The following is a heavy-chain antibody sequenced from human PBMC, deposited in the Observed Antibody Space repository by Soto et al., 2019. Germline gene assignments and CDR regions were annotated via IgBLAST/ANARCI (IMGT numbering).Heavy chain of an antibody. CDR1: GASISSRSSY. CDR3: ATTRGIAVGGSFDH. Sequence: PSETLSLTCIVSGASISSRSSYWGWIRQPPGKGLEWVGTFYSGSTYNNPSLKSRVTISVDTSKNQFSLKLSSVAAEDTAIYYCATTRGIAVGGSFDHWGQGPLVTVSS. D-gene: IGHD6-13*01. CDR2: FYSGST. J-gene: IGHJ5*02. V-gene: IGHV4-39*01.